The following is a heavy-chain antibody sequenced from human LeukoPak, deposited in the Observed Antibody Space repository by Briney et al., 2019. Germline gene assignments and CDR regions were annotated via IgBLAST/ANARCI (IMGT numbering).Heavy chain of an antibody. Sequence: GESLQISCKGSGYSFTSYWIGWVRQLPGKGLEWMGIIYPGDSDTRYSPSFQGQVTISADKSISTAYLQWSSLKASDTAMYYCARRAYCGGDCYSGQYNWFDPWGQGTLVTVSS. CDR1: GYSFTSYW. CDR2: IYPGDSDT. V-gene: IGHV5-51*01. D-gene: IGHD2-21*02. J-gene: IGHJ5*02. CDR3: ARRAYCGGDCYSGQYNWFDP.